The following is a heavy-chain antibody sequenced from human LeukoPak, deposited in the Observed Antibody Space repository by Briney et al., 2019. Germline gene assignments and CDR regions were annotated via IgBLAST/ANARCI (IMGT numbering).Heavy chain of an antibody. Sequence: SETLSLTCAVSGYSISSGYFWGWIRQPPGKGLEWIGSIYHSGTTYYNPSPKSRVTISVDTSKNQFSPRLSSVTAADTAVYYCARPPDYSDSGAAFTYWGQGTLVTVSS. CDR1: GYSISSGYF. D-gene: IGHD4-11*01. CDR2: IYHSGTT. J-gene: IGHJ4*02. CDR3: ARPPDYSDSGAAFTY. V-gene: IGHV4-38-2*01.